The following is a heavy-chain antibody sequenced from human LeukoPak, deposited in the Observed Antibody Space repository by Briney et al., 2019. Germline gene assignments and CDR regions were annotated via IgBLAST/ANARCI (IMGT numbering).Heavy chain of an antibody. Sequence: SETLSLTCTASGGSISSSSYYWGWIRQPPGKGLEWIGSIYYSGSTYYNPSLKSRVTISVDTSKNQFSLKLSSVTAADTAVYYCARDSSSWLPFDYWGQGTLVTVSS. CDR2: IYYSGST. CDR1: GGSISSSSYY. J-gene: IGHJ4*02. V-gene: IGHV4-39*07. D-gene: IGHD6-13*01. CDR3: ARDSSSWLPFDY.